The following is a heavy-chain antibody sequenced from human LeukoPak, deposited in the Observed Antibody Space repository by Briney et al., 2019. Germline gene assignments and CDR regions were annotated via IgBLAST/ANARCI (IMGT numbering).Heavy chain of an antibody. J-gene: IGHJ4*02. Sequence: ASVKVSCTASGYTFTSYGISWVRQAPGQGLEWMGWISAYNGNTNYAQKLQGRVTMTTDTSTSTAYMELRSLRSDDTAVYYCAKDGSYYYDSSGYTFDYWGQGTLVTVSS. CDR1: GYTFTSYG. D-gene: IGHD3-22*01. CDR2: ISAYNGNT. CDR3: AKDGSYYYDSSGYTFDY. V-gene: IGHV1-18*01.